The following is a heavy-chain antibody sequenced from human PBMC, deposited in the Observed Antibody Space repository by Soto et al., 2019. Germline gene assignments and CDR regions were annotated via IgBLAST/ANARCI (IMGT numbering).Heavy chain of an antibody. J-gene: IGHJ4*02. CDR1: GFSLTTSGVG. D-gene: IGHD3-3*01. Sequence: QITLNESGPTVVKPTETLTLNCTFSGFSLTTSGVGVGWVRQSPGKAPEWLAFIYWDDDKRYSTSLKSRLTITKDTSKNQVVLTMANVDPADTATYYCAHRVLRAVFGLVTTTAIYFDFWGQGTPVVVSS. V-gene: IGHV2-5*02. CDR3: AHRVLRAVFGLVTTTAIYFDF. CDR2: IYWDDDK.